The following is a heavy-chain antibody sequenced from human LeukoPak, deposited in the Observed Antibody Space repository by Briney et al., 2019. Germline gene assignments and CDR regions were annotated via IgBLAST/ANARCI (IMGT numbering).Heavy chain of an antibody. D-gene: IGHD3-9*01. J-gene: IGHJ3*02. CDR1: GYSISSNYY. CDR3: ARLNSLLRYFDWLSVINAFDI. V-gene: IGHV4-38-2*02. Sequence: KPSETLSLTCTVSGYSISSNYYWGWIRQPPGKGLEWIGSIYHSGSTYYNPSLKSRVTISVDTSKNQFSLKLSSVTAADTAVYYCARLNSLLRYFDWLSVINAFDIWGQGTMVTVSS. CDR2: IYHSGST.